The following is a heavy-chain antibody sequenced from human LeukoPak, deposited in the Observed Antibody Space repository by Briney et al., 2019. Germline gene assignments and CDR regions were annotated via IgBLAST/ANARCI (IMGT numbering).Heavy chain of an antibody. Sequence: SETLSLTCTVSGGSISSGGYYWSWIRQPPGKGLEWIGYIYYIGSTSYNPSLKSRLAISLDTSKSQFSLKLSSVTGADTAVYYCARARGRFGELFDYWGRGTLVTVSS. CDR1: GGSISSGGYY. V-gene: IGHV4-31*03. CDR2: IYYIGST. CDR3: ARARGRFGELFDY. D-gene: IGHD3-10*01. J-gene: IGHJ4*02.